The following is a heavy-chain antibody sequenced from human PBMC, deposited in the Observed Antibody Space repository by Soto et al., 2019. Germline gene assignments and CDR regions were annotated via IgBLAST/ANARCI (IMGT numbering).Heavy chain of an antibody. J-gene: IGHJ4*02. D-gene: IGHD3-22*01. CDR3: TRHPPSYYDSNGYFDY. CDR1: GFSFSASA. Sequence: EVQLVESGGGLVQPGGSLKLSCAASGFSFSASAIHWVRQASGKGLEWVARIRGRANNYATTYAVSVRGRLTIARDDSKNTAYLQMDRLSSEDTAVYFCTRHPPSYYDSNGYFDYWGQGTVVTVSA. V-gene: IGHV3-73*01. CDR2: IRGRANNYAT.